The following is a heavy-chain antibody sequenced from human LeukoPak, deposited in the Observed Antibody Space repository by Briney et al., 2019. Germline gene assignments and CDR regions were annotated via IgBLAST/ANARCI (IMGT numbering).Heavy chain of an antibody. Sequence: GGSLRLSRAASGFTFSSYAMSWVRQAPGKGLEWVSAISGSGGSTYYADSVKGRLTISRDNSKNTLYLQMNSLRAEDTAVYYCAKTYSGSYYTFDYWGQGTLVTVSS. CDR2: ISGSGGST. CDR1: GFTFSSYA. J-gene: IGHJ4*02. CDR3: AKTYSGSYYTFDY. V-gene: IGHV3-23*01. D-gene: IGHD1-26*01.